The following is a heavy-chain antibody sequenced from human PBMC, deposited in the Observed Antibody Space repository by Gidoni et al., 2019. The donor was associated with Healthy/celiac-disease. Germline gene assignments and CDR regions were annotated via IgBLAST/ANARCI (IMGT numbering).Heavy chain of an antibody. Sequence: QVQLVQSGAEVKKPGSSVKVSCKASGGTFSSYAISWVRQAPGQGLEWMGGIIPIFGTANYAQKFQGRVTITADESTSTAYMELSSLRSEDTAVYYCARGDYGSGSLGVVPYYFDYWGQGTLVTVSS. CDR3: ARGDYGSGSLGVVPYYFDY. V-gene: IGHV1-69*01. D-gene: IGHD3-10*01. CDR2: IIPIFGTA. J-gene: IGHJ4*02. CDR1: GGTFSSYA.